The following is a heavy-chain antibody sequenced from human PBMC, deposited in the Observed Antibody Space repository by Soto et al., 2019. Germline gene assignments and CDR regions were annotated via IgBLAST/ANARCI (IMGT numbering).Heavy chain of an antibody. V-gene: IGHV3-7*01. D-gene: IGHD2-2*01. J-gene: IGHJ5*02. CDR2: INPDGSEK. Sequence: GGSLRLSCAASGFTFSIYWMAWVRQPPGKGLEWVANINPDGSEKYLEDSVKGRFIISRDNAENSMYLQMNSLSADDTAVYFCARMAFCSVTNCYYPASFDPWGQGARVTVSS. CDR1: GFTFSIYW. CDR3: ARMAFCSVTNCYYPASFDP.